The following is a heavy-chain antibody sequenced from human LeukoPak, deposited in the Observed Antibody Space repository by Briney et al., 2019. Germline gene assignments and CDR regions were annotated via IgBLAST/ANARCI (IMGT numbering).Heavy chain of an antibody. D-gene: IGHD6-19*01. Sequence: GGSLRLSCAASGFNFNAFRMNWVRQAPDKGLEWVASISSGNNYIYYADSVKGRFTISRDNSKNTLYLQMNSLRAEDTAVYYCAKADGGQWPSSYYYYYMDVWGKGTTVTVSS. CDR2: ISSGNNYI. CDR3: AKADGGQWPSSYYYYYMDV. CDR1: GFNFNAFR. J-gene: IGHJ6*03. V-gene: IGHV3-21*04.